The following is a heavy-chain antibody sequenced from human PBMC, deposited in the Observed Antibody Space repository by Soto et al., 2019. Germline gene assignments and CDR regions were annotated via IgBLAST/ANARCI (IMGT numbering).Heavy chain of an antibody. V-gene: IGHV4-30-2*01. Sequence: QLQLQESGSGLVKPSQTLSLTCAVSGGSISSGGYSWSWIRQPPGKGLEWIGYIYHSGSTYYNPSLKSRVTSAVAGSRNQSSLKLSSVTAADTAVYYWAGGPGVARNYWGQGTLVTVSS. CDR2: IYHSGST. CDR3: AGGPGVARNY. CDR1: GGSISSGGYS. J-gene: IGHJ4*02. D-gene: IGHD5-12*01.